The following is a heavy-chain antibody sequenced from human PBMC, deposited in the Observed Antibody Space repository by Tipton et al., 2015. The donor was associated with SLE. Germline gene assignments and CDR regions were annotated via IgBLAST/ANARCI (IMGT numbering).Heavy chain of an antibody. V-gene: IGHV3-11*05. J-gene: IGHJ3*02. Sequence: GSLRLSCAASGFTFSDYYMSWIRQAPGKGLEWVSYISSSSSYTNYADSVKGRFTISRDNAKNSLYLQMNILRAEDTAVYYCARDHGPDGAFDIWGQGTMVTVSS. CDR2: ISSSSSYT. D-gene: IGHD1-14*01. CDR1: GFTFSDYY. CDR3: ARDHGPDGAFDI.